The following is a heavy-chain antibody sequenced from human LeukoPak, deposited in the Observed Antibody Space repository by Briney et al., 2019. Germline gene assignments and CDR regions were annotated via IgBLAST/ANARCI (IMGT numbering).Heavy chain of an antibody. Sequence: GSLRLSCAASGFTFSSYSMNWVRQAPGKGLEWVSSISSSSSYIYYADSVKGRFTISRDNAKNSLYLQMNSLRAEDTAVYYCARVGDYVGNDYYYYMDVWGKGTTVTVSS. J-gene: IGHJ6*03. CDR3: ARVGDYVGNDYYYYMDV. CDR2: ISSSSSYI. D-gene: IGHD4-17*01. CDR1: GFTFSSYS. V-gene: IGHV3-21*01.